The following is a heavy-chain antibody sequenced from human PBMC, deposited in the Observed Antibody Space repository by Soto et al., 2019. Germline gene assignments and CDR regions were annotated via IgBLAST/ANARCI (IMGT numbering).Heavy chain of an antibody. Sequence: GGSLRLSCAASGFTFTRYSMNWVRQAPGKGLEWVSSISSTTNYIYYGDSMKGRFTISRDNAKNSLYLEMNSLRAEDTAVYYCARESEDLTSNFDYWGQVTLVTVSS. CDR1: GFTFTRYS. V-gene: IGHV3-21*06. J-gene: IGHJ4*02. CDR3: ARESEDLTSNFDY. CDR2: ISSTTNYI.